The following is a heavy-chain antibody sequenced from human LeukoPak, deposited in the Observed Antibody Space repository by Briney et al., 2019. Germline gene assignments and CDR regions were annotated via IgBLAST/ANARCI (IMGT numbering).Heavy chain of an antibody. J-gene: IGHJ6*03. CDR2: IYYSGST. CDR1: GGSISSSSYY. V-gene: IGHV4-39*07. CDR3: ARVPFYYYYMDV. Sequence: YPSETLSLTCTVSGGSISSSSYYWGWIRQPPGKGLEWIGSIYYSGSTYYNPSLKSRVTISVDTSKNQFSLKLSSVTAADTAVYYCARVPFYYYYMDVWGKGTTVTVSS.